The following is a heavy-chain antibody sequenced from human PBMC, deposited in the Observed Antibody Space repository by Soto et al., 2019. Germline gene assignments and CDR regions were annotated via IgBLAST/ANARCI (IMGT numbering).Heavy chain of an antibody. CDR2: IKSKTDGGTT. CDR1: GFTFSNAW. Sequence: GGSLRLSCAASGFTFSNAWMSWVRQAPGKGLEWVGRIKSKTDGGTTDYAAPVKGRFTISRDDSKNTLYLQMNSLKTEGTALYYCSTDRLNWGPPYFDYWGQGTLVTVSS. CDR3: STDRLNWGPPYFDY. D-gene: IGHD7-27*01. J-gene: IGHJ4*02. V-gene: IGHV3-15*01.